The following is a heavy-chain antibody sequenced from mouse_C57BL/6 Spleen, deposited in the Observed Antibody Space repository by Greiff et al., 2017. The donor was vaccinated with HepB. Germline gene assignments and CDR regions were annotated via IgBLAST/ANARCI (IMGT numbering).Heavy chain of an antibody. CDR1: GYSFTDYN. CDR3: ARWVITTASRGLYFDY. V-gene: IGHV1-39*01. CDR2: INPNYGTT. D-gene: IGHD1-1*01. J-gene: IGHJ2*01. Sequence: QLQESGPELVKPGASVKISCKASGYSFTDYNMNWVKQSNGKSLEWIGVINPNYGTTSYNQKFKGKATLTVDQSSSTAYMQLNSLTSEDSAVYYCARWVITTASRGLYFDYWGQGTTLTVSS.